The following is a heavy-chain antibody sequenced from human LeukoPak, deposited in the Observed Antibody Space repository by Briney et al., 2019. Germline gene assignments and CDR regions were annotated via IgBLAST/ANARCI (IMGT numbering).Heavy chain of an antibody. CDR2: INHSGST. Sequence: SETLSLTCAVYGGSFSGYYWSWIRQPPGKGLEWIGEINHSGSTNYNPSLESRVTISVDTSKNQFSLKLSSVTAADTAVYYCASSSSGWYKRAEYFQHWGQGTLVTVSS. CDR1: GGSFSGYY. CDR3: ASSSSGWYKRAEYFQH. V-gene: IGHV4-34*01. J-gene: IGHJ1*01. D-gene: IGHD6-19*01.